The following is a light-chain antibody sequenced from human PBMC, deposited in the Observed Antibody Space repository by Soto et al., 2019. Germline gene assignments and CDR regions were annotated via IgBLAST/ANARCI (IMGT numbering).Light chain of an antibody. V-gene: IGLV1-40*01. CDR2: GNS. CDR1: SSNIGAGYD. J-gene: IGLJ3*02. Sequence: QSVLTQPPSVSGAPGQRVTISCTGSSSNIGAGYDVHWYQQLPGTAPKLLIYGNSNRPSGVPDRFSGSKSGTSASLAITGPRGEDGADYSCQSFDSSLGGWVFGGGTKLPAL. CDR3: QSFDSSLGGWV.